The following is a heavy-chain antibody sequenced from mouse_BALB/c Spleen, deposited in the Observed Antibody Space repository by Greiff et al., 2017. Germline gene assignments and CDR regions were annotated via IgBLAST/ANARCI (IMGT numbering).Heavy chain of an antibody. J-gene: IGHJ1*01. CDR3: TRVDYGSSYHWYFDV. V-gene: IGHV5-6-4*01. Sequence: EVMLVESGGGLVKPGGSLKLSCAASGFTFSSYTMSWVRQTPEKRLEWVATISSGGSYTYYPDSVKGRFTISRDNAKNTLYLQMSSLKSEDTAMYYCTRVDYGSSYHWYFDVWGAGTTVTVSS. CDR2: ISSGGSYT. CDR1: GFTFSSYT. D-gene: IGHD1-1*01.